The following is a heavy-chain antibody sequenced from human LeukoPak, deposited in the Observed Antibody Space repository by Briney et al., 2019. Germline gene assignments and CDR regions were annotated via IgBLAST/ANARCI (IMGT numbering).Heavy chain of an antibody. CDR2: INWNGGST. D-gene: IGHD3-22*01. CDR3: ARDVSYYDSSGYSLEAFFDY. V-gene: IGHV3-20*04. CDR1: GFTFDYYG. Sequence: GGSLRLSCAASGFTFDYYGMSWVRQAPGKGLEWVSGINWNGGSTGYADSVKGRLTISRDNAKNSLYLQMNSLRAEDRALYYWARDVSYYDSSGYSLEAFFDYWGQGTLVTASS. J-gene: IGHJ4*02.